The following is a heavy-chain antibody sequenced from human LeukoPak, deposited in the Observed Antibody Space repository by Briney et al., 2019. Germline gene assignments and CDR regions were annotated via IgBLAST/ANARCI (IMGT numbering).Heavy chain of an antibody. CDR2: IYYSGST. J-gene: IGHJ4*02. D-gene: IGHD6-19*01. CDR3: ARGSGPKQWLVPFDY. Sequence: SETLSLTCTVSGGSISSYYWNWIRQPPGRGLEWIGYIYYSGSTNYNPSLKSRVTISVDTSKNQFSLKLSSVTAADTAVYYCARGSGPKQWLVPFDYWGQGTLVTVSS. V-gene: IGHV4-59*08. CDR1: GGSISSYY.